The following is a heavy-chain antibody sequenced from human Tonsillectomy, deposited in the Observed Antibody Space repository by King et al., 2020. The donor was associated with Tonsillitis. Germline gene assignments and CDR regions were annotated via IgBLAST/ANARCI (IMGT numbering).Heavy chain of an antibody. Sequence: VQLVESGGGVVQPGRSLRLSCAASGFTFSSYGIHWVRQAPGKGLEWVAVISYDGSDKYYADSVKGRFTISRDNSKNTLYLQMNSLRADDTAVYYCASYIEPWVGYYYYAMDVWGQGTTVTVSS. J-gene: IGHJ6*02. CDR2: ISYDGSDK. CDR3: ASYIEPWVGYYYYAMDV. V-gene: IGHV3-33*05. CDR1: GFTFSSYG. D-gene: IGHD5-12*01.